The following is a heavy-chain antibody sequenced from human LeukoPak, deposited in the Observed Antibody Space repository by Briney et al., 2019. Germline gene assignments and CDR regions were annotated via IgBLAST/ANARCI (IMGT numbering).Heavy chain of an antibody. CDR3: ARDSKLYCSSTSCYIDV. CDR2: LSSSSTSI. V-gene: IGHV3-21*01. D-gene: IGHD2-2*01. Sequence: PGGPLRLSWAASEFTFSSYSMNWVRQAPGKGLEWVSSLSSSSTSIYYADSVKGRFTISRDNAKNSLYLQVNGLGAEDTAVYYCARDSKLYCSSTSCYIDVWGKGTTVTVSS. J-gene: IGHJ6*04. CDR1: EFTFSSYS.